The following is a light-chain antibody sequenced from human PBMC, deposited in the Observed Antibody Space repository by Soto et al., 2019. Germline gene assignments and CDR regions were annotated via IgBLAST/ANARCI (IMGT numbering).Light chain of an antibody. CDR3: QQYNSYSGYT. CDR1: QSISRW. Sequence: DIQMTQSPSTLSAFVGDRVSITCRASQSISRWLVWYQQKPGKAPKLLIYDASSLESGVPSRFSGFGSGTEFTLTISSLQPDDFATYYCQQYNSYSGYTFGQGTKLEIK. J-gene: IGKJ2*01. CDR2: DAS. V-gene: IGKV1-5*01.